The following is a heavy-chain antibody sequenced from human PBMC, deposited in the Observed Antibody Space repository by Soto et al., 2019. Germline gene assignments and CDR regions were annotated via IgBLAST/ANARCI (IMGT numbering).Heavy chain of an antibody. CDR3: ARGRKVVVAAISGWFGP. CDR2: INHSGST. D-gene: IGHD2-15*01. V-gene: IGHV4-34*01. CDR1: GGSFSGYY. Sequence: SETLSLTCAVYGGSFSGYYWSWIRQPPGKGLEWIGEINHSGSTNYNPSLKSRVTISVDTSKNQFSLKLSSVTAADTAVYYCARGRKVVVAAISGWFGPWGQGTLVTVSS. J-gene: IGHJ5*02.